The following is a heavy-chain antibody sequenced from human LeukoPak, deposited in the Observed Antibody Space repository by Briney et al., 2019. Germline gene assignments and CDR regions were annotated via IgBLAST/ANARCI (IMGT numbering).Heavy chain of an antibody. CDR2: IYSGGST. CDR3: ARETWSGQLGDYYYMDV. CDR1: GFTVSSNY. J-gene: IGHJ6*03. D-gene: IGHD3-3*01. V-gene: IGHV3-66*02. Sequence: GGSLRLSCAASGFTVSSNYMSWVRQAPGKGLEWVSVIYSGGSTYYADSVKGRFTISRDNSKNTLYLQMNSLRAEDTAVYYCARETWSGQLGDYYYMDVWGKGTTVTVSS.